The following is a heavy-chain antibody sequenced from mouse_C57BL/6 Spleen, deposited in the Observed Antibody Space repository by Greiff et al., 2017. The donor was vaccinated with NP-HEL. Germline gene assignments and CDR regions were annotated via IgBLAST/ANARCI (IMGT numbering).Heavy chain of an antibody. CDR2: IDPSDSET. J-gene: IGHJ4*01. CDR3: TTIKHYPLYAMDY. CDR1: GYTFTSYW. Sequence: QVQLQQPGAELVRPGSSVKLSCKASGYTFTSYWMHWVKQRPIQGLEWIGNIDPSDSETHYNQKFKDKATLTVDKSSSTAYMQLSSLTSEDSAVSYFTTIKHYPLYAMDYWGQGTSVTVSS. D-gene: IGHD1-2*01. V-gene: IGHV1-52*01.